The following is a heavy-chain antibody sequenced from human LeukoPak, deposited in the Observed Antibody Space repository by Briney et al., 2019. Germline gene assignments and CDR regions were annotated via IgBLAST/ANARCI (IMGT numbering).Heavy chain of an antibody. CDR2: ISSDGGST. CDR3: VKERYYDSRGYLDY. CDR1: GFSFSPYA. J-gene: IGHJ4*02. D-gene: IGHD3-22*01. Sequence: PGGSLRLSCSASGFSFSPYAMHWVRQAPGKGLEYVSAISSDGGSTYYADSVKGRFTMSRDNSKNTLYLQMSSLRAEDTAVYYCVKERYYDSRGYLDYWGQGTLVTVSS. V-gene: IGHV3-64D*06.